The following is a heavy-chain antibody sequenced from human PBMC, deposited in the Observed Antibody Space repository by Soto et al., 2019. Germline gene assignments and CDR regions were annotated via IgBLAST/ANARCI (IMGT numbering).Heavy chain of an antibody. D-gene: IGHD3-9*01. V-gene: IGHV3-33*01. Sequence: QVQLVESGGGVVQPGRSLRLSCAASGFTFSSYGMHWVRQAPGKGLEWVAVIWYDGSNKYYADSVKGRFTISRDNSKNTLYLQMNSLRAEDTAVYYCARDRGSRYFDWLSNPDFDAFDIWGQGTMVTVSS. CDR1: GFTFSSYG. CDR3: ARDRGSRYFDWLSNPDFDAFDI. CDR2: IWYDGSNK. J-gene: IGHJ3*02.